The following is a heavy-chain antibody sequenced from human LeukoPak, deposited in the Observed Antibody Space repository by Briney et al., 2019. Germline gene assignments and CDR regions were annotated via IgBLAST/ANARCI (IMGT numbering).Heavy chain of an antibody. D-gene: IGHD1-14*01. V-gene: IGHV3-7*01. Sequence: GGSLRLSCAVSGFTFRTYWMSWVRQAPGKGLEWVANIKEDGSGQYYVNSLKGRFTISRDNVKNSLYLQMNSLRVEDSAVYYCARDSFETDIDYWGQGTLVTVSS. CDR2: IKEDGSGQ. CDR1: GFTFRTYW. CDR3: ARDSFETDIDY. J-gene: IGHJ4*02.